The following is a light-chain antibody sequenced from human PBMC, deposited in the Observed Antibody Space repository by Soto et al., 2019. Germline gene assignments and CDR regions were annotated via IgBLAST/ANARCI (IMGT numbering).Light chain of an antibody. CDR1: SSDVGGYNY. Sequence: QSVLTQPASVSGSPGQSITISCTGTSSDVGGYNYVSWFQQHPGKAPKLKIYEVSNRPSGVSNRFSGSKSGYTASLTISELQAEDEADYYCTPFTSSSTWVFGGGTKVTIL. CDR3: TPFTSSSTWV. J-gene: IGLJ3*02. CDR2: EVS. V-gene: IGLV2-14*03.